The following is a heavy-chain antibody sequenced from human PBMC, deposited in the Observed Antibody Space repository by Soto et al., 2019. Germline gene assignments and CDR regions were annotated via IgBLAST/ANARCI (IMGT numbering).Heavy chain of an antibody. J-gene: IGHJ4*02. Sequence: NPSETLSLTCTVSGGSISSSSYYWGWIRQPPGKGLEWIGSIYYSGSTYYNPSLKSRVTISVDTSKNQFSLKLSSVTAADTAVYYCARGASITIFGVVTRHFDYWGQGTLVTVSS. CDR1: GGSISSSSYY. CDR3: ARGASITIFGVVTRHFDY. CDR2: IYYSGST. V-gene: IGHV4-39*01. D-gene: IGHD3-3*01.